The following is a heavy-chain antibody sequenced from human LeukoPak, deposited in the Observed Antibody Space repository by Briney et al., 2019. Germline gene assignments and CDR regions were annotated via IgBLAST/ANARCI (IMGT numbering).Heavy chain of an antibody. CDR2: INPSGGST. CDR3: ARVGATVAWFDP. V-gene: IGHV1-46*01. Sequence: ASVKVSCKASGYTFTSYYMHWVRQAPGQGLEWMGIINPSGGSTTYAQKFQGRVTMSRDTSTSTVYMELSSLRSEDTAVYYCARVGATVAWFDPWGQGTLVTASS. CDR1: GYTFTSYY. J-gene: IGHJ5*02. D-gene: IGHD1-26*01.